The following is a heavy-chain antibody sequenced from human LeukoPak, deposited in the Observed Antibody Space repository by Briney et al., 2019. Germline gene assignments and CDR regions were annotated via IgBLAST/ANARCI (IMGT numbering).Heavy chain of an antibody. V-gene: IGHV3-23*01. Sequence: GGSLRLSCAASGFPFTSYAMSWVRQAPGKGLEWVSAISGSGGSTYYADSVKGRFTLSRDNSKNTLLLQMNSLRAEDSAVYYCARFSSTSYYYGMDVWGLGTTVTVSS. CDR3: ARFSSTSYYYGMDV. CDR2: ISGSGGST. CDR1: GFPFTSYA. D-gene: IGHD2-2*01. J-gene: IGHJ6*02.